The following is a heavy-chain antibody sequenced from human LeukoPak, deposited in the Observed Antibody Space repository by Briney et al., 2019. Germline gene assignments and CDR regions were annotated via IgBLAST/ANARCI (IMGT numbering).Heavy chain of an antibody. CDR1: GFAFSSYS. Sequence: SGGSLRLSCAASGFAFSSYSMNWVRQAPGKGLEWVSSILTSSTYIYYADSVKGRFTISRDNAKNSLYLQMNSLRAEDTAVYYCAKGYGWEASYYYYYMDVWGKGTTVTISS. J-gene: IGHJ6*03. D-gene: IGHD1-26*01. CDR3: AKGYGWEASYYYYYMDV. V-gene: IGHV3-21*01. CDR2: ILTSSTYI.